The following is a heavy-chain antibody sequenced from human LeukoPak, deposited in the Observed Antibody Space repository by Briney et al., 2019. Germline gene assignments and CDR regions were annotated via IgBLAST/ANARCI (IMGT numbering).Heavy chain of an antibody. V-gene: IGHV3-21*01. J-gene: IGHJ4*02. D-gene: IGHD2-2*01. Sequence: PGGSLRLSCAASGFTFSGYSMNWVRQAPGKGLEGVSSISSSSTYIYYADSVKGRFTISRDNAKNSLYLQMNSLRAEDTAVYYCARDVGYCTSTSCQLHYFDYWGQGTLVTVSS. CDR1: GFTFSGYS. CDR3: ARDVGYCTSTSCQLHYFDY. CDR2: ISSSSTYI.